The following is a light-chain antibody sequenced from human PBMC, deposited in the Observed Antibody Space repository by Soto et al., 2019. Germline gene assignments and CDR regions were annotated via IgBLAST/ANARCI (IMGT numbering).Light chain of an antibody. J-gene: IGKJ1*01. CDR3: QQNSNLQAT. V-gene: IGKV3D-20*02. Sequence: EVVMTQSPATLSVSPGERVTLSCRASQSVSSSYLAWYQQKPGQAPRLLIYGASSRATGIPDRFSGSGSGTDFTLTISRLEPEDSAVYYCQQNSNLQATFGQGTKVDIK. CDR1: QSVSSSY. CDR2: GAS.